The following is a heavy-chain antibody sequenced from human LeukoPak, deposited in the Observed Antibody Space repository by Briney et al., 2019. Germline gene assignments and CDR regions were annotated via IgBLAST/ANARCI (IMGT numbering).Heavy chain of an antibody. Sequence: GGSLRLSCAASGFTFSSYSMNWVRQAPEKGLEWVSSISSSSSYIYYADSVKGRFTISRDNAKNSLYLQMNSLRAEDTAVYYCARGALGVALDYWGQGTLVTVSS. CDR1: GFTFSSYS. J-gene: IGHJ4*02. D-gene: IGHD5-12*01. V-gene: IGHV3-21*01. CDR3: ARGALGVALDY. CDR2: ISSSSSYI.